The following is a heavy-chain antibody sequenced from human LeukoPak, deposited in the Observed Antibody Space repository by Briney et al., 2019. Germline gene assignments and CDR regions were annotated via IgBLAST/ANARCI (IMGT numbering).Heavy chain of an antibody. D-gene: IGHD1-14*01. CDR1: GFTFSTNW. CDR2: IKPDGSDK. Sequence: PGGSLRLSCAASGFTFSTNWMSWVRQAPGKGLEWVANIKPDGSDKYYVDSVKGRFTVSRDNAKNSLYLQMSSLRAEDTAVYYCARGSGWYHYRGQGTLVTVS. CDR3: ARGSGWYHY. J-gene: IGHJ4*02. V-gene: IGHV3-7*04.